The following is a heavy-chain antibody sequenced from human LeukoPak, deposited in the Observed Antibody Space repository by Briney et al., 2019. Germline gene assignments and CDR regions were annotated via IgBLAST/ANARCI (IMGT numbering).Heavy chain of an antibody. CDR1: GFTFRRYA. D-gene: IGHD4-17*01. CDR2: ISASGSST. CDR3: ATNYGDYVNWFDP. J-gene: IGHJ5*02. Sequence: GGSLRLSCAASGFTFRRYAMSWVRQAPGQGLEWVSSISASGSSTYYAESVKGRFTIYRDNSKNTVSLQMNSLRAEDTAIYYCATNYGDYVNWFDPWGQGTLVTVSS. V-gene: IGHV3-23*01.